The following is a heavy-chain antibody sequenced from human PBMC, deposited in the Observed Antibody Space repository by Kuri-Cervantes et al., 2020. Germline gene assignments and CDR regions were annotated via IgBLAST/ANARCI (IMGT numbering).Heavy chain of an antibody. CDR2: IFYSGRT. CDR3: ARARGELRAVYAFEY. J-gene: IGHJ4*03. D-gene: IGHD3-16*01. CDR1: GGSFSGYY. V-gene: IGHV4-34*12. Sequence: SQTLSLTCAVYGGSFSGYYWGWIRQPPGKGLEWIGSIFYSGRTYYNPSLKSRVTISVDTSKNQFSLKLSSVTAADTAVYYCARARGELRAVYAFEYWGQGTMVTVSS.